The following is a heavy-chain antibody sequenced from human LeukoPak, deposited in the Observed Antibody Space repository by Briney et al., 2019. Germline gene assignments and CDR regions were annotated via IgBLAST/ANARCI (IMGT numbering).Heavy chain of an antibody. CDR3: VRGLSGPDF. CDR2: ISSGGGTT. CDR1: GYTFSTYP. J-gene: IGHJ4*02. Sequence: GGSLRLSCVASGYTFSTYPMTWVRQAPGKGLEWVFAISSGGGTTYYADSVKGRFTISRDNSKNTLYLQLNSLRAEDTAVYYCVRGLSGPDFWGQGTLVTASS. D-gene: IGHD3-3*01. V-gene: IGHV3-23*01.